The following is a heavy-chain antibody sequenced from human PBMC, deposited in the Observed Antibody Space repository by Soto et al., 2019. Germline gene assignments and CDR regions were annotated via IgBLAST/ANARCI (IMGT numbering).Heavy chain of an antibody. CDR1: GGSVGSGAYY. J-gene: IGHJ3*02. V-gene: IGHV4-61*08. CDR2: TLYSGRP. D-gene: IGHD3-3*01. Sequence: QVHLRESGPGLVTPSENLSLTCRVSGGSVGSGAYYWSWIRQPPGKGLEWIGYTLYSGRPNYNPSLQSLQSRVTISVDTSRNPFSLRLTSVTAADPALYYCARHDFYHRSFDIWGQGTLVTVSS. CDR3: ARHDFYHRSFDI.